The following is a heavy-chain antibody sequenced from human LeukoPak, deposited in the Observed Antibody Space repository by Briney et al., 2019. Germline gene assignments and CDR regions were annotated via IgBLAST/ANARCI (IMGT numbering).Heavy chain of an antibody. CDR3: ARGVPGQVAFDI. D-gene: IGHD3-10*01. V-gene: IGHV1-2*02. CDR2: INPNSGGT. Sequence: APVKVSCKASGYTFTGYYMHWVRQAPGQGLEWMGWINPNSGGTNYAQKFQGRVTMTRDTSISTAYMELSRLRSDDTAVYYCARGVPGQVAFDIWGQGTMVTVSS. CDR1: GYTFTGYY. J-gene: IGHJ3*02.